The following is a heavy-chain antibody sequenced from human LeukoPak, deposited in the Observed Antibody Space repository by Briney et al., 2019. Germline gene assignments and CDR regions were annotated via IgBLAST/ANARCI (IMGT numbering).Heavy chain of an antibody. CDR2: ISAYNGNT. J-gene: IGHJ4*02. D-gene: IGHD2-15*01. CDR3: ARDPSCSGGSCSTDY. Sequence: ASLKVSCKASGYTFTSYGISWVRQAPGQGLEWMGWISAYNGNTNYAQKLQGRVTMTTDTSTSTAYMELRSLRSDDTAVYYCARDPSCSGGSCSTDYWGQVSLVTVSS. V-gene: IGHV1-18*01. CDR1: GYTFTSYG.